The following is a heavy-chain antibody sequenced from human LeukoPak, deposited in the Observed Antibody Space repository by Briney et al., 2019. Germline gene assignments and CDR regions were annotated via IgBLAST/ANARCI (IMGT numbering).Heavy chain of an antibody. CDR3: ARTTPWFGTYYFDY. CDR1: GFTFSSYG. CDR2: ISSSGPTI. J-gene: IGHJ4*02. V-gene: IGHV3-48*01. Sequence: GGSLRLSCAASGFTFSSYGMNWVRQAPGKGLEWISYISSSGPTIYYADSVKGRFTISRDNAKRSLYLQMNGLRAEDRAVYYCARTTPWFGTYYFDYWGQGALVTVSS. D-gene: IGHD3-10*01.